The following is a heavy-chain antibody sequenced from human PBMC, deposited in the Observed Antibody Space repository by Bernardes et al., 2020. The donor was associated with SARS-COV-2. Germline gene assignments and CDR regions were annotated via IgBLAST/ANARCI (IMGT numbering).Heavy chain of an antibody. V-gene: IGHV1-24*01. CDR2: FDPEDGET. CDR1: GYTLTELS. D-gene: IGHD5-18*01. CDR3: ATDSPRYHIQLWSTGYYYGMDF. J-gene: IGHJ6*01. Sequence: ASVKVSCMVSGYTLTELSMHWVRQAPGKGLEWMGGFDPEDGETIYAQKFQGRVTMTEDTSTDTAYMELSSLRSEDTAVYYCATDSPRYHIQLWSTGYYYGMDFWGQGTTVTVSS.